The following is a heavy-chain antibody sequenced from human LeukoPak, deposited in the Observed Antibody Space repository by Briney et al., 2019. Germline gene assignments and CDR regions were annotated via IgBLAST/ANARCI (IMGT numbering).Heavy chain of an antibody. J-gene: IGHJ6*03. Sequence: GGSLRLSCAASGFIFSRYAMSWVRQAPGKGLEWVSAISGSSSSTYYADSVKGRFTISRDNSKNTPYLQMNSLRVEDTAVYYCAKGYCGGDCYGDYYYYYMDVWGKGTTVTVSS. CDR3: AKGYCGGDCYGDYYYYYMDV. CDR2: ISGSSSST. V-gene: IGHV3-23*01. D-gene: IGHD2-21*01. CDR1: GFIFSRYA.